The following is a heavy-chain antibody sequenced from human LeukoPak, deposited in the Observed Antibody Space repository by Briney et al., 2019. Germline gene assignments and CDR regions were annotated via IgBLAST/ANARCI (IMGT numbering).Heavy chain of an antibody. D-gene: IGHD6-6*01. J-gene: IGHJ6*03. CDR3: ARGESSTSTLYYYYYYMYV. V-gene: IGHV4-61*02. CDR2: INTSGST. Sequence: PSETLSLTCTASGGSIRSGSYYWSWIRQPAGKGLEWIGRINTSGSTNYNPSLKSRVTISVDTSKNQFSLKLSSVTAADTAMYYCARGESSTSTLYYYYYYMYVWGKGTTVTVSS. CDR1: GGSIRSGSYY.